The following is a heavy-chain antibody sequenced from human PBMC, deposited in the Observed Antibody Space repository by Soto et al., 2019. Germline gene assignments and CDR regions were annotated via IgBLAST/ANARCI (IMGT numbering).Heavy chain of an antibody. Sequence: QVQLVQSGAEVNKPGSSVKVSCKASGGTFSSYAISWVRQAPGQGLEWMGGIIPIFGTANYAQKFKGRVTITADESTSTAYMELSSLRYEDTAVYYCARDNCSGGRCYERYYYCMDVWGQGTTVTVSS. CDR1: GGTFSSYA. J-gene: IGHJ6*02. D-gene: IGHD2-15*01. V-gene: IGHV1-69*01. CDR3: ARDNCSGGRCYERYYYCMDV. CDR2: IIPIFGTA.